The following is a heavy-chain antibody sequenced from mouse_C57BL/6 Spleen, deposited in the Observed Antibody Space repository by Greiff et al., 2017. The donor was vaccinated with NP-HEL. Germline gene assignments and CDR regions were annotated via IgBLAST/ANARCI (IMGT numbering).Heavy chain of an antibody. J-gene: IGHJ4*01. V-gene: IGHV1-18*01. CDR3: ARNGNVMDY. Sequence: EVQLQQSGPELVKPGASVKIPCKASGYTFTDYNMDWVKQSHGKSLEWIGDINPNNGGTISNQKFKGQATLTVDKSSSTAYLELRSLTSEDTAVYYCARNGNVMDYWGQGTSVTVSS. CDR2: INPNNGGT. CDR1: GYTFTDYN. D-gene: IGHD2-1*01.